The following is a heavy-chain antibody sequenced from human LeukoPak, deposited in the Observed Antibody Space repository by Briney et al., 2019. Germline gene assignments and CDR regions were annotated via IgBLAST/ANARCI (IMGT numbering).Heavy chain of an antibody. Sequence: SETLSLSCTVSGGSISSYYWGWIRQPPGKGLEWIGSMYYSGSTYYNPSLKSRVTISINTSKNQFSLKLSSVTAADTAVYYCARAGGSGLIDYWGQGTLVTVSS. CDR3: ARAGGSGLIDY. V-gene: IGHV4-39*07. J-gene: IGHJ4*02. CDR2: MYYSGST. D-gene: IGHD6-19*01. CDR1: GGSISSYY.